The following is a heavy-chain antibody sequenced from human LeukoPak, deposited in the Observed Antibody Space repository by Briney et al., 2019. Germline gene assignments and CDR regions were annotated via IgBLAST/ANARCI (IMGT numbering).Heavy chain of an antibody. Sequence: GRFLRLSCAASGFTFSSYGMHWVRQAPGKGLEWVAVIWYDGSNKYYADSVKGRFTISRDNSKNTLYLQMNSLRAEDTAVYYCAKDFVTMVRGVSHYFDYWGQGTLVTVSS. D-gene: IGHD3-10*01. CDR2: IWYDGSNK. V-gene: IGHV3-33*06. CDR1: GFTFSSYG. J-gene: IGHJ4*02. CDR3: AKDFVTMVRGVSHYFDY.